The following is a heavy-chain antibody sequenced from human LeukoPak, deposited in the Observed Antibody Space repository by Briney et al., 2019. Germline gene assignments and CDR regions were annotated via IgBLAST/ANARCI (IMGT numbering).Heavy chain of an antibody. J-gene: IGHJ6*03. V-gene: IGHV3-11*01. CDR3: TRGSTVTTNYYYYYMDV. CDR2: ISSSGSTI. Sequence: GGSLRLSCAASGFTFSDYYMSWIRQAPGKGLEWVSYISSSGSTIYYADSVKGRFTISRDDSKNTAYLQMNSLKTEDTAVYYCTRGSTVTTNYYYYYMDVWGKGTTVTVSS. D-gene: IGHD4-17*01. CDR1: GFTFSDYY.